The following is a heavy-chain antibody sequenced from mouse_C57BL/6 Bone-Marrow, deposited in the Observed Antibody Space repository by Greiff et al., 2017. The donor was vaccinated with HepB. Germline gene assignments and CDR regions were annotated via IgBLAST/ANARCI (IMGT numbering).Heavy chain of an antibody. CDR1: GFTFSSYA. D-gene: IGHD2-5*01. Sequence: EVMLVESGGGLVKPGGSLKLSCAASGFTFSSYAMSWVRQTPEKRLEWVATISDGGSYTYYPDNVKGRFTISRDNAKNNLYLQMSHLKSEDTAMYYWAREDYSNLAWLAYWGQGTLVTVSA. CDR2: ISDGGSYT. CDR3: AREDYSNLAWLAY. V-gene: IGHV5-4*01. J-gene: IGHJ3*01.